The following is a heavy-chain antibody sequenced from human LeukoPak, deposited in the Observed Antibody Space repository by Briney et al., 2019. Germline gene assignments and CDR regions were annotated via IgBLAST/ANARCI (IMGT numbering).Heavy chain of an antibody. CDR3: ASVMDFWSGYFDY. J-gene: IGHJ4*02. CDR2: IYPGDSDT. V-gene: IGHV5-51*01. CDR1: GYSFTSYW. D-gene: IGHD3-3*01. Sequence: GESLQISCEGSGYSFTSYWIGWVRQMPGKGLEWMGIIYPGDSDTRYSPSFQGQVTISADKSISTAYLQWSSLKASDTAMYYCASVMDFWSGYFDYWGQGTLVTVSS.